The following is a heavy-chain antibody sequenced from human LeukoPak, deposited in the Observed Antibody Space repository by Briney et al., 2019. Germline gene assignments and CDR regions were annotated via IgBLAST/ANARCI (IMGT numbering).Heavy chain of an antibody. CDR1: GFTFSSYA. D-gene: IGHD3-22*01. J-gene: IGHJ4*02. V-gene: IGHV3-23*01. CDR3: AKGQYYDSSGYYPAYFDY. Sequence: GGSLRLSCAASGFTFSSYAMSWVRQAPGKGLEWVSAISGSGGSTYYADPVKGRFTISRDNSKNTLYLQMNSLRAEDTAVYYCAKGQYYDSSGYYPAYFDYWGQGTLVTVSS. CDR2: ISGSGGST.